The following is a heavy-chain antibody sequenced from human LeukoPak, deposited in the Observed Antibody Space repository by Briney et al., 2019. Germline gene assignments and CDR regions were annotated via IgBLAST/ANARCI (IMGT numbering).Heavy chain of an antibody. CDR1: GFTFSNYA. CDR2: ISGSGVRT. CDR3: ARGPYSSSPIKSLNWFDP. D-gene: IGHD6-13*01. J-gene: IGHJ5*02. Sequence: GGSLRLSCAASGFTFSNYAMSWVRQAPGKGLEWVSGISGSGVRTDYADSVKGRFTISRDNAKNSLYLQMNSLRAEDTAVYYCARGPYSSSPIKSLNWFDPWGQGTLVTVSS. V-gene: IGHV3-23*01.